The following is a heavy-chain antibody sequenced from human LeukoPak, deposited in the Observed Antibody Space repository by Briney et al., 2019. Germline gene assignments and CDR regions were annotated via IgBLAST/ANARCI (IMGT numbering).Heavy chain of an antibody. CDR3: ARALGYCSGGSCTRGYNWFDP. V-gene: IGHV4-39*01. D-gene: IGHD2-15*01. CDR1: GGSISSSDYY. J-gene: IGHJ5*02. Sequence: SEALSLTCTVSGGSISSSDYYWGWIRQPPGKGLEWIGSIYYGGSTYYNPSLKSRVTISVDTSMNQFSLKLSFVTTADTAVYYCARALGYCSGGSCTRGYNWFDPWGQGTLVTVPS. CDR2: IYYGGST.